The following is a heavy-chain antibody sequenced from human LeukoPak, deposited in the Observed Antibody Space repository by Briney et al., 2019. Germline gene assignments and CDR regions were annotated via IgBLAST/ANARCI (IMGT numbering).Heavy chain of an antibody. CDR1: GYTFTNYY. CDR3: ARPLSGRYYPEFDY. V-gene: IGHV1-46*01. Sequence: ASVKVSCKASGYTFTNYYIHWVRQAPGQGLECMGIINPSGGSTSYAQKFQGRVTMTRDMSTSTAYMELNSLTSEDTAVYYCARPLSGRYYPEFDYWGQGTLVTVSS. J-gene: IGHJ4*02. D-gene: IGHD1-26*01. CDR2: INPSGGST.